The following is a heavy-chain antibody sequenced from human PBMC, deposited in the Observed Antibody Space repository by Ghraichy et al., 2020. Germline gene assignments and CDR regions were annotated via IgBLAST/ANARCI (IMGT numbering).Heavy chain of an antibody. CDR2: ISYDGSNK. CDR3: AKALRGDYGGNFVDY. J-gene: IGHJ4*02. CDR1: GFTFSSYG. Sequence: GGSLRLSCAASGFTFSSYGMHWVRQAPGKGLEWVAVISYDGSNKYYADSVKGRFTISRDNSKNTLYLQMNSLRAEDTAVYYCAKALRGDYGGNFVDYWGQGTLVTVSS. V-gene: IGHV3-30*18. D-gene: IGHD4-23*01.